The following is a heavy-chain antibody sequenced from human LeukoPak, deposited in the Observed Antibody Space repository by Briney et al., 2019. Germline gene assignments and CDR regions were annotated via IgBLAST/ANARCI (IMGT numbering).Heavy chain of an antibody. D-gene: IGHD2-2*01. CDR3: AREDIYCSSTSCPGNWFDP. CDR2: IHYSGST. CDR1: GGSISSGDYY. V-gene: IGHV4-30-4*08. J-gene: IGHJ5*02. Sequence: PSETLSLTCTVSGGSISSGDYYWSWIRQPPGKGLEWIGYIHYSGSTYYNPSLKSRVTISVDTSKNQFSLKLSSVTAADTAVYYCAREDIYCSSTSCPGNWFDPWGQGTLVTVSS.